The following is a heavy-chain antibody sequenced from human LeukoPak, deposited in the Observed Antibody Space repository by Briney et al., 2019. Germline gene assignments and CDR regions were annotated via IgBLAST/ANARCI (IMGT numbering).Heavy chain of an antibody. CDR2: IRSKANSYAT. CDR1: GFTFSGSA. J-gene: IGHJ6*02. D-gene: IGHD6-13*01. CDR3: TGIAAAVYYGLDV. V-gene: IGHV3-73*01. Sequence: PGGSLRLSCAASGFTFSGSAMHWVRQASGKGLEWVGRIRSKANSYATAYAASVKGRFTISRDDSKNTAYLQMHSLNTEDTAVYYCTGIAAAVYYGLDVWGQGTTVTVSS.